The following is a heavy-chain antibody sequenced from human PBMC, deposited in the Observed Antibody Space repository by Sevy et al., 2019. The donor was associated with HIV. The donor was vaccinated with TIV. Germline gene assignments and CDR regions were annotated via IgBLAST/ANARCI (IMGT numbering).Heavy chain of an antibody. Sequence: ASVKVSCKASGYTFTSYYMHWVRQAPGQGLEWMGIINRSGGSTSYTQKFQGRVTMTRDTSTSTVYMELSSLRSEDTAVYYWARDWVSFHCSGGSCYSGFDYWRQGTLVTVSS. CDR2: INRSGGST. CDR3: ARDWVSFHCSGGSCYSGFDY. V-gene: IGHV1-46*01. CDR1: GYTFTSYY. J-gene: IGHJ4*02. D-gene: IGHD2-15*01.